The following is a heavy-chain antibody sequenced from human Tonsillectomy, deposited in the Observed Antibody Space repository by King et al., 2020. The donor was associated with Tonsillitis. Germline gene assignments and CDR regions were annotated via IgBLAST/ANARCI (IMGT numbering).Heavy chain of an antibody. D-gene: IGHD6-19*01. J-gene: IGHJ3*02. CDR3: AKGRSSGWYGANAFDI. Sequence: VQLLESGGGLVQPGGSLRLSCAASGFTFSSYAMSGVRQAPGKGLEWVSAISGSGGSTYYADSVKGRFTISRDNSKNTLYLQMNSLRAEDTAVYYCAKGRSSGWYGANAFDIWGQGTMVTVSS. CDR2: ISGSGGST. V-gene: IGHV3-23*01. CDR1: GFTFSSYA.